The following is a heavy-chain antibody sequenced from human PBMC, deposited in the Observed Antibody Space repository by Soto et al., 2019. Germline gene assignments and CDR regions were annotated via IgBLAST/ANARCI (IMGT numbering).Heavy chain of an antibody. D-gene: IGHD3-22*01. CDR2: ISSSGSTI. CDR3: AREQTRITMIVVALDAFDI. CDR1: GFTFSSYE. Sequence: GGSLRLSCAASGFTFSSYEMNWVRQAPGKGLEWVSYISSSGSTIYYADSVKGRFTISRDNAKNSLYLQMNSLRAEDTAVYYCAREQTRITMIVVALDAFDIWGQGTMVAVSS. V-gene: IGHV3-48*03. J-gene: IGHJ3*02.